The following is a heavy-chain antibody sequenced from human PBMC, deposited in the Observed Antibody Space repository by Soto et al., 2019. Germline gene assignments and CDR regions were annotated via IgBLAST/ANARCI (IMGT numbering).Heavy chain of an antibody. J-gene: IGHJ3*02. CDR1: GFTFSSYA. CDR3: ARDNSSFEVLGNAFDI. Sequence: GGSLRLSCAASGFTFSSYAMHWVHQAPGKGLEWVAVISYDGSNKYYADSVKGRFTISRDNSKNTLYLQMNSLRAEDTAVYYCARDNSSFEVLGNAFDIWGQGTMVTVSS. CDR2: ISYDGSNK. D-gene: IGHD7-27*01. V-gene: IGHV3-30*04.